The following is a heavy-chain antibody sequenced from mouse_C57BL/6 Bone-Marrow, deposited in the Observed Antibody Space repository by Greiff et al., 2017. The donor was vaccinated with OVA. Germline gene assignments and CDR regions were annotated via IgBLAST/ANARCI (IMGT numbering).Heavy chain of an antibody. V-gene: IGHV4-1*01. Sequence: EVKLVESGGGLVQPGGSLKLSCAASGIDFSRYWMSWVRRAPGKGLEWIGEINPDSSTINYAPSLKDKFIISRDNAKNTLYLQMSKVRSEDTALYYCARDYYGSSYGVYWYFDVWGTGTTVTVSS. CDR3: ARDYYGSSYGVYWYFDV. CDR2: INPDSSTI. J-gene: IGHJ1*03. D-gene: IGHD1-1*01. CDR1: GIDFSRYW.